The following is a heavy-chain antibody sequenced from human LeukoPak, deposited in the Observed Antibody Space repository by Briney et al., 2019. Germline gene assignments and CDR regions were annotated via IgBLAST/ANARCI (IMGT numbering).Heavy chain of an antibody. CDR2: IYYSGST. Sequence: SQTLSLTCTVSSGSISSHYWSWIRQPPGKGLEWIGYIYYSGSTNYNPSLKSRVTISVDTSKNQFSLKLSSVTAADTAVYYCARLLAHGDYGDAFDIWGQGTMVTVSS. CDR1: SGSISSHY. CDR3: ARLLAHGDYGDAFDI. V-gene: IGHV4-59*08. D-gene: IGHD4-17*01. J-gene: IGHJ3*02.